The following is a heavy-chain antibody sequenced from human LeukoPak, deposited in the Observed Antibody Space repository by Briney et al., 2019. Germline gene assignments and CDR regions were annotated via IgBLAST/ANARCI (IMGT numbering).Heavy chain of an antibody. CDR1: GFTFSSYA. CDR2: ISGSGGST. Sequence: PGGSLRLSCAGSGFTFSSYAMSWVRQAPGKGLEWVSGISGSGGSTYYADSVKGRFSISRDNSKNSLYLQMNSLRAEDTAVYYCARGYEVITFGSTRNYGMDVWGQGTTVTVSS. D-gene: IGHD3-16*01. J-gene: IGHJ6*02. CDR3: ARGYEVITFGSTRNYGMDV. V-gene: IGHV3-23*01.